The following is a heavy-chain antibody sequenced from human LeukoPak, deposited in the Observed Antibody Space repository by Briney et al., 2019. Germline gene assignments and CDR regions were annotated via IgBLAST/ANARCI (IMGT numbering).Heavy chain of an antibody. CDR2: ISYSGST. CDR3: ARALDIVVVPAAIIWFDP. D-gene: IGHD2-2*03. J-gene: IGHJ5*02. Sequence: SETLSLTCTVSGGSITTNNYYWGWIRQPPGKGLEWIGMISYSGSTYYNPSLKSRVTISRETSKNQFSLKVRSVTAADTAVYYCARALDIVVVPAAIIWFDPWGQGTLVTVSS. V-gene: IGHV4-39*01. CDR1: GGSITTNNYY.